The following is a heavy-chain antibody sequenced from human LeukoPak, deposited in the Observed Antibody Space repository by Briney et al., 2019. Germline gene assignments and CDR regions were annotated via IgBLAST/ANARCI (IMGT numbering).Heavy chain of an antibody. Sequence: GGPLGLSFEASGLTSRSYWMHWVRQAPGRGLVWVSRINSDGSSTSYADSVKGRFTISRDNAKNTLYLQMNSLRAEDTAVYYCAREMGGGWLDYWGQGTLVTVSS. J-gene: IGHJ4*02. D-gene: IGHD2-15*01. CDR1: GLTSRSYW. CDR3: AREMGGGWLDY. V-gene: IGHV3-74*01. CDR2: INSDGSST.